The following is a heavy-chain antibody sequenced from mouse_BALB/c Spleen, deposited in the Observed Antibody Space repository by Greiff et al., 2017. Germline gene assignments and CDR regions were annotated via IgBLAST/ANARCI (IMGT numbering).Heavy chain of an antibody. CDR2: ISSGGST. CDR3: ARGGPPYAMDY. J-gene: IGHJ4*01. Sequence: EVNLVESGGGLVQPGGSRKLSCAASGFTFSSYAMSWVRQTPEKRLEWVASISSGGSTYYPDSVKGRFTISRDNARNILYLQMSSLRSEDTAMYYCARGGPPYAMDYWGQGTSVTVSS. V-gene: IGHV5-6-5*01. CDR1: GFTFSSYA.